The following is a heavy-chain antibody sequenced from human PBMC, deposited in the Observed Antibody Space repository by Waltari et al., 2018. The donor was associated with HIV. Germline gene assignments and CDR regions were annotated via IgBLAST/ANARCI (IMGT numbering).Heavy chain of an antibody. Sequence: QVHLQESGPGLVKPSATLSLNCNVSGGSISGHYWSWIRQIPGKGLEWIGYVYDNGDTNYNPSLKSRVTISVDTSKNQFSLNLTSVTAADTAVYFCARLSHCTAVTCYYYYYGLDVWGQGTTVTVSS. CDR3: ARLSHCTAVTCYYYYYGLDV. CDR2: VYDNGDT. CDR1: GGSISGHY. D-gene: IGHD2-8*02. J-gene: IGHJ6*02. V-gene: IGHV4-59*11.